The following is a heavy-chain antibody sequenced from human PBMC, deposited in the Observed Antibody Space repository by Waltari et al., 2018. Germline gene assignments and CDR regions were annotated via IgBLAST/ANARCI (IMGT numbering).Heavy chain of an antibody. CDR3: LRDSSGSHFDY. V-gene: IGHV1-2*06. Sequence: LVQSGAEVKKPGASVRVSCKAYGYTFTGYALLWVRPAPGQGLEWMVRINPKNSDTHYAQNFQGRVALTTDTSTNTAFMELQRLRSDDTAVYYCLRDSSGSHFDYWGQGTLVTVSS. D-gene: IGHD3-22*01. J-gene: IGHJ4*02. CDR1: GYTFTGYA. CDR2: INPKNSDT.